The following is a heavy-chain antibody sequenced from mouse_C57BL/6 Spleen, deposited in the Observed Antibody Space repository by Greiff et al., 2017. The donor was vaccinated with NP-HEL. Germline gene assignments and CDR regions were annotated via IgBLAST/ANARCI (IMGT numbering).Heavy chain of an antibody. Sequence: EVQLQQSGPELVKPGASVKISCKASGYTLTDYYMNWVKQSHGKSLEWIGDINPNNGGTSYNQKFKGKATLTVDKSSSTAYMELRSLTSEDSAVYYCARRGLYYSNYYFDYWGQGTTLTVSS. D-gene: IGHD2-5*01. CDR2: INPNNGGT. CDR3: ARRGLYYSNYYFDY. V-gene: IGHV1-26*01. J-gene: IGHJ2*01. CDR1: GYTLTDYY.